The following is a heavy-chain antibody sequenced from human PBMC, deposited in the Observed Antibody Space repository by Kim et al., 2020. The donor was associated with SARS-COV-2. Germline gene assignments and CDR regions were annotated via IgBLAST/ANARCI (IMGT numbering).Heavy chain of an antibody. CDR3: ARDPSVSYDSSGSSYYFDY. J-gene: IGHJ4*02. V-gene: IGHV3-30*07. Sequence: RFTISRDNSKNTLYLQMNSLRAEDTAVYYCARDPSVSYDSSGSSYYFDYWGQGTLVTVSS. D-gene: IGHD3-22*01.